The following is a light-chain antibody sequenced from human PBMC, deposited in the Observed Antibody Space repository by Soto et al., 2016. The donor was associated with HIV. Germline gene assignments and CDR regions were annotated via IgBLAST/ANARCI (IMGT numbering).Light chain of an antibody. J-gene: IGKJ1*01. Sequence: DIQMTQSPSSLSASVEDKVTITCRASQTIDNYLNWYQQKAGKAPKLLIYAASKLQSGVPPRFSGSGSGTGFTLTISSLQPEDFATYFCQQTYNMPPWTFGQGTRVEI. V-gene: IGKV1-39*01. CDR2: AAS. CDR1: QTIDNY. CDR3: QQTYNMPPWT.